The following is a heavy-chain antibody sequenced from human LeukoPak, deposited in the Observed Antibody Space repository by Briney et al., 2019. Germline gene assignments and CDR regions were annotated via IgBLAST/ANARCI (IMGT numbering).Heavy chain of an antibody. V-gene: IGHV3-30*03. CDR3: ATPIGVARDNWNLGH. Sequence: GGSLRLSCAASGFTFSSYGMHWVRHAPGKGLEWVTVISYDGSNKYYADSVKGRFTISRDNSQNTLYLQMNSLKTEDTAVYYCATPIGVARDNWNLGHWGQGTLVTVSS. J-gene: IGHJ4*02. CDR1: GFTFSSYG. CDR2: ISYDGSNK. D-gene: IGHD1-1*01.